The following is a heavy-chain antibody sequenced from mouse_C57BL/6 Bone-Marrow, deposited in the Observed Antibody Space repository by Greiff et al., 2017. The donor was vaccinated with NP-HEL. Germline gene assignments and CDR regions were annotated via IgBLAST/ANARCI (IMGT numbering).Heavy chain of an antibody. CDR1: GFTFSDYY. Sequence: EVKVVESGGGLVQPGGSLKLSCAASGFTFSDYYMYWVRQTPEKRLEWVAYISNGGGSTYYPDTVKGRFTISRDNAKNTLYLQMSRLKSEDTAMYYCANSYAMDYWGQGTSVTVSS. CDR3: ANSYAMDY. CDR2: ISNGGGST. D-gene: IGHD1-3*01. J-gene: IGHJ4*01. V-gene: IGHV5-12*01.